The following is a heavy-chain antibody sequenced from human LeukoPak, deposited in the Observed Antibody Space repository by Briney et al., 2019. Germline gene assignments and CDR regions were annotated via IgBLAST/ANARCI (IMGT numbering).Heavy chain of an antibody. CDR2: IYYSGST. J-gene: IGHJ6*02. CDR1: GGSISSGGYY. Sequence: PSETLSLTCTVSGGSISSGGYYWSWIRQHPGKGLEWIGYIYYSGSTYYNPSLKSRVTISVDTSKNQFSLKLSSVTAADTAVYYCARARDPDYGSGSYSKYYGMDVWGQGTTVTVSS. CDR3: ARARDPDYGSGSYSKYYGMDV. D-gene: IGHD3-10*01. V-gene: IGHV4-31*03.